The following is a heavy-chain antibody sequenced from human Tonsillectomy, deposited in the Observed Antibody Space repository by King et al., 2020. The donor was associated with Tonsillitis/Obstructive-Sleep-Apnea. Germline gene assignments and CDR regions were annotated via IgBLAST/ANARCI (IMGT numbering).Heavy chain of an antibody. V-gene: IGHV3-11*06. D-gene: IGHD3-16*01. CDR1: GFTFSDYY. CDR3: ARVFTGIWGYFYDGMDV. CDR2: ISSSSSYT. J-gene: IGHJ6*02. Sequence: VQLVESGGGLVKPGGSLRLSCAASGFTFSDYYMSWIRQAPGKGLEWVSYISSSSSYTNYADSVKGRFTISRDNAKNSLYLQMNSLRAEDTAVYYCARVFTGIWGYFYDGMDVWGQGTTVTVSS.